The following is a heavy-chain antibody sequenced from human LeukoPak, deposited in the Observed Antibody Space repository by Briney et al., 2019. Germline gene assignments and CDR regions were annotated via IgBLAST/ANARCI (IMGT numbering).Heavy chain of an antibody. J-gene: IGHJ2*01. CDR3: ARVGTTGGWYFDL. D-gene: IGHD1/OR15-1a*01. Sequence: GGALRLSCAASGFTFSTYWMTWVRQAPGKGLEGVANINQDGSEKSFVDSVKGRFTISRDNAKNSLYLQMSSLRADDTAVYYCARVGTTGGWYFDLWGRGTLVTVSS. CDR2: INQDGSEK. V-gene: IGHV3-7*04. CDR1: GFTFSTYW.